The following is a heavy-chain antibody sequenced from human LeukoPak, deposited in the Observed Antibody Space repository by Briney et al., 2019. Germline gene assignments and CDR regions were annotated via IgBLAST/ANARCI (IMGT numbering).Heavy chain of an antibody. CDR1: GDSISISSYF. Sequence: SETLSLTCTVSGDSISISSYFWAWIRQPPGKGLEWIGSIYYTGSTYFSPSLKSRVTLSVDTSKNQFSLKLNSVTAADTAVYYCATFSYSGNYDDYWGQGTLVTVSS. V-gene: IGHV4-39*01. CDR2: IYYTGST. D-gene: IGHD1-26*01. J-gene: IGHJ4*02. CDR3: ATFSYSGNYDDY.